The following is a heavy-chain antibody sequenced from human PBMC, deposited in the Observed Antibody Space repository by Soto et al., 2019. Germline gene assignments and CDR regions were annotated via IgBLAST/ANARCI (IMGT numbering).Heavy chain of an antibody. CDR2: IYHSGHT. Sequence: SETLSLTCTVSGGSVSTSSYYWAWIRQPPGKGLEWIASIYHSGHTFYNPSLKSRVTISVDTSKNRFSLKLSSVSAADTAVYYCARQAPSDILTARGAWFDPWGQGTLVTVSS. J-gene: IGHJ5*02. V-gene: IGHV4-39*01. D-gene: IGHD3-9*01. CDR3: ARQAPSDILTARGAWFDP. CDR1: GGSVSTSSYY.